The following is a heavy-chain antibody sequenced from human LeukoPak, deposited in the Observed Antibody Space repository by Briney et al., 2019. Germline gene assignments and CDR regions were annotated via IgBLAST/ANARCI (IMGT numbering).Heavy chain of an antibody. CDR3: ASGSAVAGLGY. CDR2: ISSSSNAI. Sequence: GGSLRLSCAASGFTFSIYEMNWVRQAPGKGLEWVSYISSSSNAIYYANAVKGRFTISRDNAKNSVYLQMNSLRAEDTAVYYCASGSAVAGLGYWGRGTLVTVSS. D-gene: IGHD6-19*01. CDR1: GFTFSIYE. V-gene: IGHV3-48*03. J-gene: IGHJ4*02.